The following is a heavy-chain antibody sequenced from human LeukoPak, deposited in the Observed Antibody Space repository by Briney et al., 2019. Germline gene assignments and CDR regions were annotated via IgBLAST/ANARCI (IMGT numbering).Heavy chain of an antibody. V-gene: IGHV4-31*03. Sequence: PSETLSLTCTVSGGSISSGGYYWSWIRQHPGKGLEWIGYIYYSGSTYYNPSLKSRVTISVDTSKNQFSLKLSSVTAADTAVYYCARGGLWRFDYWGQGTLVTVSS. CDR2: IYYSGST. D-gene: IGHD3-16*01. CDR3: ARGGLWRFDY. CDR1: GGSISSGGYY. J-gene: IGHJ4*02.